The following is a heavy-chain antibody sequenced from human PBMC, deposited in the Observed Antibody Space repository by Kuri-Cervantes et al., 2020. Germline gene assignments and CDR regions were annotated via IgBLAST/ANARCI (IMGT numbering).Heavy chain of an antibody. CDR3: AREGGSGSYYSP. V-gene: IGHV4-30-2*01. CDR2: IYHSGST. J-gene: IGHJ4*02. Sequence: SETLSLTCAVSGGSISSGGYSWSWIRQPPGKGLEWIGYIYHSGSTYYNPSLKSRVTISVDRSKNQFSLKLSSVTTADTAVYYCAREGGSGSYYSPWGQGTLVTVSS. CDR1: GGSISSGGYS. D-gene: IGHD3-10*01.